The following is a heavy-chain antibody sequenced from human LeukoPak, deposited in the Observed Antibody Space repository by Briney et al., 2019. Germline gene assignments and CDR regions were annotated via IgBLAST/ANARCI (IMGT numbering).Heavy chain of an antibody. J-gene: IGHJ4*02. CDR3: ARVRVATTMPPYYFDY. V-gene: IGHV4-38-2*02. D-gene: IGHD5-12*01. CDR2: IYHSGST. CDR1: GYSISSGYY. Sequence: SETPSLTXTVSGYSISSGYYWGWMRQPSGKGLEWIGSIYHSGSTYYNPSLKSRVTISVDTSKNQFSLKLSSVTAADTAVYYCARVRVATTMPPYYFDYWGQGTLVTVSS.